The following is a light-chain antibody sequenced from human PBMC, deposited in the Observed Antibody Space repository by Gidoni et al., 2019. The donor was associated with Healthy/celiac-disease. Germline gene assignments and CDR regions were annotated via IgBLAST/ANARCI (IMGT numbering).Light chain of an antibody. CDR2: WAS. CDR1: QSVLYSSNNKNY. V-gene: IGKV4-1*01. J-gene: IGKJ1*01. CDR3: QQYYSTPSWT. Sequence: DLVMTQSHTSLPLSLGERDTINCKSSQSVLYSSNNKNYLAWYQKKPGQLPKLLIYWASTRESGVPDRFSGSGSGTDFTLTISSLQSEDVAVYYCQQYYSTPSWTFGQGTKVEIK.